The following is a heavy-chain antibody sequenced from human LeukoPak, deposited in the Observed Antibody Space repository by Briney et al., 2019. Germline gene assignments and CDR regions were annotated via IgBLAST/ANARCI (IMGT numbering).Heavy chain of an antibody. CDR3: ARRYYGSPDY. D-gene: IGHD3-10*01. CDR2: ISTGSDT. Sequence: GGSLRLSCAASGFTFSSFEMNWVRQAPGKGLEWVSYISTGSDTNYADSVKGRFTISRDNSKNSLYLQMNSLRAEDTAVYYCARRYYGSPDYWGQGTLVTVSS. CDR1: GFTFSSFE. J-gene: IGHJ4*02. V-gene: IGHV3-48*03.